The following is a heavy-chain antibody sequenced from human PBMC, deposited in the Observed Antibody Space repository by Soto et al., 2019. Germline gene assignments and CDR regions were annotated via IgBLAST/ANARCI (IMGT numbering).Heavy chain of an antibody. CDR3: ARKGYIGNFGLDV. D-gene: IGHD5-12*01. Sequence: ASVKVSCKASGYTFLNYDVAWVRRAPGQGLEGMGWISISKGKTYYQQSLQGRVTMTTDTATTTTYIEVRSLRSDDTAVSYCARKGYIGNFGLDVWGQGTTITVSS. CDR2: ISISKGKT. J-gene: IGHJ6*02. CDR1: GYTFLNYD. V-gene: IGHV1-18*01.